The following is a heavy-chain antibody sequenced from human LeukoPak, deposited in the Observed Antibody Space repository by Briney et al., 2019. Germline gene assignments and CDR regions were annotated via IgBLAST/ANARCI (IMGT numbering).Heavy chain of an antibody. Sequence: ASVKVSCKASGYTFTGYYMHWVRQAPGQGLEWMGWINPNSGGTNYAQKFQGRVTMTRDTSISTAYMELSRLRSDDTAVYYCAPYCSSTSCHAPWGQGTPVTVSS. CDR1: GYTFTGYY. V-gene: IGHV1-2*02. D-gene: IGHD2-2*01. J-gene: IGHJ4*02. CDR2: INPNSGGT. CDR3: APYCSSTSCHAP.